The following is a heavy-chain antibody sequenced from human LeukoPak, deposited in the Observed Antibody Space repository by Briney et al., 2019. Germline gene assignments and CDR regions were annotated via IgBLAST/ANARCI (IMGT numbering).Heavy chain of an antibody. CDR3: ARLGRWYYYGSGSYSPSNWFDP. Sequence: GESLKISCKGSGYSFTSYWIGWVRQMPGKGLEWMGIIYPGGSDTRYSPSFQGQVTISADKSISTAYLQWSSLKASDTATYYCARLGRWYYYGSGSYSPSNWFDPWGQGTLVTVSS. CDR1: GYSFTSYW. J-gene: IGHJ5*02. D-gene: IGHD3-10*01. CDR2: IYPGGSDT. V-gene: IGHV5-51*01.